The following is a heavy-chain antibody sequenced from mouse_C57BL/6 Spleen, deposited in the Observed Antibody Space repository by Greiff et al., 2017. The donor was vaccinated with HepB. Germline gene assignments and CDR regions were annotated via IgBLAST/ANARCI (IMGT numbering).Heavy chain of an antibody. CDR3: ARQEGTTVPFAY. D-gene: IGHD1-1*01. J-gene: IGHJ3*01. Sequence: EVKLVESGGGLVKPGGSLKLSCAASGFTFSSYTMSWVRQTPEKRLEWVATISGGGGNTYYPDSVKGRFTISRDNAKNTLYLQTSSLRSEDTALYYCARQEGTTVPFAYWGQGTLVTVSA. V-gene: IGHV5-9*01. CDR1: GFTFSSYT. CDR2: ISGGGGNT.